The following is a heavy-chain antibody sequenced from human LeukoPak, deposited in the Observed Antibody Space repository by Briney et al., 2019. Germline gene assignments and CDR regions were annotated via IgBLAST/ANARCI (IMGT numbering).Heavy chain of an antibody. V-gene: IGHV3-23*01. D-gene: IGHD2-15*01. J-gene: IGHJ4*02. Sequence: GGSLRLSCAASGFTFSSYAMSWVRQAPGKGLEWVSAISGSGGSTYYADSVKGRFTISRDNSKNTLYLQMNSLRAEDTAVYYCAKDNSGSVAASYYFDYWGQGALVTVSS. CDR1: GFTFSSYA. CDR3: AKDNSGSVAASYYFDY. CDR2: ISGSGGST.